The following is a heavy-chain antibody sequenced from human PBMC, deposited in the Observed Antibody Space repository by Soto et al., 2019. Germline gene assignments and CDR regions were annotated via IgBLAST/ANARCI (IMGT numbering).Heavy chain of an antibody. V-gene: IGHV3-23*01. J-gene: IGHJ4*02. Sequence: EVHLLGSGGDLVKPGGSLRLSCEVSGFTFNNFAMSWVRQSPGKGLEWVSTISSDGDLRHYAESVKGRFTISRDNSKSSLFLQMISLGAEDTALYFCAKVRQRLPDIWTGATSFDSWGQGTLVTVSS. CDR1: GFTFNNFA. D-gene: IGHD3-9*01. CDR3: AKVRQRLPDIWTGATSFDS. CDR2: ISSDGDLR.